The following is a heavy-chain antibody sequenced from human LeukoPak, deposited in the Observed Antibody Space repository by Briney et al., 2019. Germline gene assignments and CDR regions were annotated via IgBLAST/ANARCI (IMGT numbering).Heavy chain of an antibody. J-gene: IGHJ4*02. CDR1: GFPFSSYA. Sequence: GGSLRLSCAASGFPFSSYAMNWVRQAPGKGLEWVSAISGSGASTYYADSVKDRFTLSRDDTKNTLYLQMNSLRAEDTAVYYCAKSRSSSSTSCYNYWGQGTLVTVSS. V-gene: IGHV3-23*01. D-gene: IGHD2-2*02. CDR2: ISGSGAST. CDR3: AKSRSSSSTSCYNY.